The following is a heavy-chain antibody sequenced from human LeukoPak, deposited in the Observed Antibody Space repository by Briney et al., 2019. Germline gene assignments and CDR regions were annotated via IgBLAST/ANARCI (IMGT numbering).Heavy chain of an antibody. CDR1: GFTFSSYG. CDR2: ISYDGSNK. J-gene: IGHJ4*02. V-gene: IGHV3-30*18. D-gene: IGHD6-25*01. CDR3: AKDRMNSSGLPLDY. Sequence: GGSLRLSCAASGFTFSSYGMHWVRQAPGKGLEWVAVISYDGSNKYYADSVKGRFTISRDNSKNTLYLQMNSLRAEDTAVYYCAKDRMNSSGLPLDYWGQGTLVTASS.